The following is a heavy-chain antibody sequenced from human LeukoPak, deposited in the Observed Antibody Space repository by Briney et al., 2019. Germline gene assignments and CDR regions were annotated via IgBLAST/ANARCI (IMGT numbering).Heavy chain of an antibody. CDR1: GFNFSSYA. J-gene: IGHJ4*02. Sequence: PGGSLRLSCTASGFNFSSYAMTWVRQAPGKGLDWVSTIRAGGSDTFYSDSVKGRFSISRDNSKNTLILQMDSLRADDTAIYYCAKILASGSGSYWGQGTLVLVSS. V-gene: IGHV3-23*01. CDR3: AKILASGSGSY. CDR2: IRAGGSDT. D-gene: IGHD3-10*01.